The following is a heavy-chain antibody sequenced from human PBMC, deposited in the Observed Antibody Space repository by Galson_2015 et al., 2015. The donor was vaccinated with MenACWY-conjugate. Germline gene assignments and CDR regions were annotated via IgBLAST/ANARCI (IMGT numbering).Heavy chain of an antibody. V-gene: IGHV3-21*01. Sequence: SLRLSCAASGFTFSSYSMNWVRQAPGKGLEWVSSISSSSSYIYYADSVKGRFTISRDNAKNSPYLQINSLRAEDTAVYYCARDMIDDYWGQGTLVTVSS. CDR1: GFTFSSYS. J-gene: IGHJ4*02. D-gene: IGHD3-22*01. CDR2: ISSSSSYI. CDR3: ARDMIDDY.